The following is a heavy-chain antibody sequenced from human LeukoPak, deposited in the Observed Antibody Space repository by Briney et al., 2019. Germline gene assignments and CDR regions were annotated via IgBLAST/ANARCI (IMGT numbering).Heavy chain of an antibody. CDR3: ASAPLDYYFGSGSMGSYFDY. D-gene: IGHD3-10*01. V-gene: IGHV3-30-3*01. CDR2: TSINGSNK. Sequence: GGSLRLSCAASGFTFSSYAMHWVRQAPGKGLERVAVTSINGSNKFYADSVKGRFTISRDNSKNTLYVQMNSLRAEDTAVYYCASAPLDYYFGSGSMGSYFDYWGQGTLVTVSS. CDR1: GFTFSSYA. J-gene: IGHJ4*02.